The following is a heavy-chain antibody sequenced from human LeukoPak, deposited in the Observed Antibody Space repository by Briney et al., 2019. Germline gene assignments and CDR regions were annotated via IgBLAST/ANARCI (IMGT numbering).Heavy chain of an antibody. Sequence: SETLSLTCTVSGGSVSSGSYYWSWIRQPPGKGLEWIGYIHYSGSTNYNPSLKSRVTISVDTSKNQFSLKLSSVTAADTAVYYCARDRTDGDSDYWGQGTLVTVSS. D-gene: IGHD4-17*01. CDR2: IHYSGST. J-gene: IGHJ4*02. CDR1: GGSVSSGSYY. CDR3: ARDRTDGDSDY. V-gene: IGHV4-61*01.